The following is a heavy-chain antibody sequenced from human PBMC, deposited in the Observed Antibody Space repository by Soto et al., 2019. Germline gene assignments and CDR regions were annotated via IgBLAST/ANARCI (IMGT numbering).Heavy chain of an antibody. CDR1: GFSLSTSGVG. CDR3: ANRDGYNYVFFY. V-gene: IGHV2-5*01. D-gene: IGHD5-12*01. CDR2: IYWNGDE. J-gene: IGHJ4*02. Sequence: SGPTLVNPKQTLTLTCIFSGFSLSTSGVGVGWIRQPPGKALEWLAFIYWNGDERYSPSLKNRLTITKDTSKNQVVLTMTNVDPVDTATYYCANRDGYNYVFFYCGQGPLVTVSS.